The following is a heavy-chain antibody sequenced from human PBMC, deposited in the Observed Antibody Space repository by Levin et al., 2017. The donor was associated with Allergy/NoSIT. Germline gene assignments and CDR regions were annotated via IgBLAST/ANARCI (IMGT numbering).Heavy chain of an antibody. CDR2: IWYDGSDK. CDR3: ARDRATGNSAGMDV. D-gene: IGHD1-26*01. V-gene: IGHV3-33*01. Sequence: SCAASGFTFSSYGMYWVRQAPGKGLEWVAVIWYDGSDKYYADSVKGRFTISRDNSKDTLFLQMDCLRAEDTAVYYCARDRATGNSAGMDVWGQGTTVTVSS. CDR1: GFTFSSYG. J-gene: IGHJ6*02.